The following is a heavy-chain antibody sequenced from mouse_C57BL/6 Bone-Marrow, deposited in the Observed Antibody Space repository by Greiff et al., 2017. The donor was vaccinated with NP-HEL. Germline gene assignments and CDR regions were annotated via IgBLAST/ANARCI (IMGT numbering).Heavy chain of an antibody. CDR2: IHPNSGST. CDR1: GYTFTSYW. V-gene: IGHV1-64*01. J-gene: IGHJ1*03. D-gene: IGHD1-1*02. CDR3: ARGKRAMDFDV. Sequence: QVQLKQSGAELVKPGASVKLSCKASGYTFTSYWMHWVKQRPGQGLEWIGMIHPNSGSTNYNEKFKSKATLTVDKSSSTAYMQLSSLTSEDSAVYYCARGKRAMDFDVWGTGTTVTVSS.